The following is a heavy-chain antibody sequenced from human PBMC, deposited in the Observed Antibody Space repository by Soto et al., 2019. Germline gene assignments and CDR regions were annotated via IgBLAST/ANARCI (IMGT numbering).Heavy chain of an antibody. V-gene: IGHV4-59*01. Sequence: SETLSLTCTVSGCSISSYYWSWIRQPPGKGLEWIGYIYYSGSTNYNPSLKSRVTISVDTSKNQFSLKLSSVTAADTAVYYCARDDRDGYNYVWGQGTLVTVS. D-gene: IGHD5-12*01. CDR2: IYYSGST. J-gene: IGHJ4*02. CDR3: ARDDRDGYNYV. CDR1: GCSISSYY.